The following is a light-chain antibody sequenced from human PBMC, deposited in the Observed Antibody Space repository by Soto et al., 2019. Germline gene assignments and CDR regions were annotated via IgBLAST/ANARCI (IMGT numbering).Light chain of an antibody. V-gene: IGKV3-20*01. CDR2: GAS. CDR3: QHYGRSPIT. J-gene: IGKJ5*01. CDR1: QSVNSR. Sequence: EIVLTQSPGTLSLSPGERATLSCRASQSVNSRLAWYQHKPGQAPRLLISGASSRATGIPDRFSGSGSATDFTLTISRLVPEDFALYYCQHYGRSPITFGQGTRLEIK.